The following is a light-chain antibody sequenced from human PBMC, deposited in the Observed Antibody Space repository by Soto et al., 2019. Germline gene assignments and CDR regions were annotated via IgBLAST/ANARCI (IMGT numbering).Light chain of an antibody. CDR2: LGS. CDR1: QSLLHTNGYSY. Sequence: IVMTQSPLSLPVTPGESASISCRSSQSLLHTNGYSYLDWYLQKPGQSPQLLIYLGSNRASGVPDRFSGSGSGTDFTLKISRVEAEDVGVYYCMQALQAWTFGQGTKVKIK. CDR3: MQALQAWT. V-gene: IGKV2-28*01. J-gene: IGKJ1*01.